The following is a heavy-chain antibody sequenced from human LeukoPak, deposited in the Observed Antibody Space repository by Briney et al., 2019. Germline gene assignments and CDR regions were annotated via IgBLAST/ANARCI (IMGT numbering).Heavy chain of an antibody. V-gene: IGHV3-23*01. CDR1: GFTFSNYA. J-gene: IGHJ6*02. CDR3: ARRPYYDSSGYYYYYYGMDV. CDR2: IGGSGGTT. Sequence: GGSLRLSCAASGFTFSNYAMSWVRQAPGKGLEWVSAIGGSGGTTFYADSVKGRFTISRDNSKNTLYLQMNSLRAEDTAVYYCARRPYYDSSGYYYYYYGMDVWGQGTTVTVSS. D-gene: IGHD3-22*01.